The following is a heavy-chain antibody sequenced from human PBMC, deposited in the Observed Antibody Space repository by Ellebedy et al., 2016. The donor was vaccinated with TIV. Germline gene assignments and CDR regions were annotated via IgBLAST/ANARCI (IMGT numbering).Heavy chain of an antibody. Sequence: GESLKISCAASGFTFSNAWMSWVRQPPGKGLEWVANIKHDGSEKYYVDSVKGRFTISRDNAKNSLYLQMDSLRAEDTALYYCAKVQEQLVPYYFDYWGQGTLVTVSS. CDR1: GFTFSNAW. CDR2: IKHDGSEK. D-gene: IGHD6-13*01. J-gene: IGHJ4*02. CDR3: AKVQEQLVPYYFDY. V-gene: IGHV3-7*03.